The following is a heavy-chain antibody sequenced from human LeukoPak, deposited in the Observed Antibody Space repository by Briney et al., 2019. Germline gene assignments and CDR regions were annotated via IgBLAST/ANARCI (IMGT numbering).Heavy chain of an antibody. D-gene: IGHD1/OR15-1a*01. Sequence: GGSLRLSCAASGFSFSSYSMSWVRQAPGKGLEWVSYISSSSSTIYYADSVKGRLTISRDNAKNSLYLQMNSLRDEDTAVYYCARGTYGLPYYFDYWGQGTQVTVSS. CDR2: ISSSSSTI. J-gene: IGHJ4*02. CDR3: ARGTYGLPYYFDY. V-gene: IGHV3-48*02. CDR1: GFSFSSYS.